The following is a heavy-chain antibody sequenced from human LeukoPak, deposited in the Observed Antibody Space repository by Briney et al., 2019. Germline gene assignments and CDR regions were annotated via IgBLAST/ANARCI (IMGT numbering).Heavy chain of an antibody. J-gene: IGHJ4*02. CDR2: IYYSGST. D-gene: IGHD4-23*01. CDR1: GGSISSYY. V-gene: IGHV4-59*01. Sequence: SETLSLTCTVSGGSISSYYWSWIRQPPGKGLEWIGYIYYSGSTNYNPSLKGRVTISVDTSKNQFSLKLSSVTAADTAVYYCARATVVKVYDYWGQGTLVTVSS. CDR3: ARATVVKVYDY.